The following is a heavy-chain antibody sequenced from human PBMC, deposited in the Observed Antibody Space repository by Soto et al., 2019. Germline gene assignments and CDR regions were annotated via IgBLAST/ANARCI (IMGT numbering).Heavy chain of an antibody. J-gene: IGHJ5*02. Sequence: PGGSLRLSCGASGFTFSGFWMNWVRQAPGKGLEWVANIKQDGSDKYYVDSVKGRFTISRDNAKNSLFLQMNSLRAEDTAVYYCARSLPGSDNPTFSSWFDPWGQGTLVTVSS. CDR1: GFTFSGFW. V-gene: IGHV3-7*01. CDR2: IKQDGSDK. D-gene: IGHD3-3*02. CDR3: ARSLPGSDNPTFSSWFDP.